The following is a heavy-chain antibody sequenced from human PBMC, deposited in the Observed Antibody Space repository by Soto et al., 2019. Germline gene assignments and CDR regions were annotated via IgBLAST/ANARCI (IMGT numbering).Heavy chain of an antibody. D-gene: IGHD3-9*01. CDR3: ARAPGYYDILTGYSTEAGDAFDI. CDR1: GGSISSGDYY. CDR2: IYYSGST. J-gene: IGHJ3*02. Sequence: SKTLSLTCTVSGGSISSGDYYWSWIRQPPGKGLEWIGYIYYSGSTYYNPSLKSRVTISVDTSKNQFSLKLSPVTAADTAVYYCARAPGYYDILTGYSTEAGDAFDIWGQGTMVTVSS. V-gene: IGHV4-30-4*01.